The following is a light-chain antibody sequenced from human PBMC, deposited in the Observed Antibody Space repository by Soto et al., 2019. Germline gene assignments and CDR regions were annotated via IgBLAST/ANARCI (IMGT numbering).Light chain of an antibody. CDR3: CSYGGSRAV. J-gene: IGLJ7*01. CDR2: EVS. Sequence: QSVLTQPPSASGTPGQRVTISCTGTSSDVGSHNLVSWYQQHPGQAPKLMIYEVSKRPLGVSTRFSASKSGNTASLTISGLQAEDEADYYCCSYGGSRAVFGGGTQLTVL. CDR1: SSDVGSHNL. V-gene: IGLV2-23*02.